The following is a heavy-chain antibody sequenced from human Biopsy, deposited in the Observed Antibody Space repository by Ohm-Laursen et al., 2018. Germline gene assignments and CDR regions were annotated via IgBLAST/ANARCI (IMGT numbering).Heavy chain of an antibody. Sequence: GTLSLTCAVYGGSFSGYYWSWIRQPPGKGLEWIGEINHRRSTNYNPSLKSRVTISVDTSKNQFSLKLRSVTAADTAVYYCARAVDYYDPYYYYGLDVWGQGTTVTVSS. J-gene: IGHJ6*02. CDR1: GGSFSGYY. D-gene: IGHD3-16*01. V-gene: IGHV4-34*01. CDR3: ARAVDYYDPYYYYGLDV. CDR2: INHRRST.